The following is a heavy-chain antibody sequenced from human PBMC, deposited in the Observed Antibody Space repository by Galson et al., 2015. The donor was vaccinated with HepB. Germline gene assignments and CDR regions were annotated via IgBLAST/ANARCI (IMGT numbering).Heavy chain of an antibody. V-gene: IGHV1-69*10. Sequence: SVKVSCKASGGTFSSYAISWVRQAPGQGLEWMGGIIPILGIANYAQKFQGRVTITADKSTGTAYMELSSLRSEDTAVYYCASPPYSSNPWWFDPWGQGTLVTVSS. J-gene: IGHJ5*02. D-gene: IGHD6-13*01. CDR2: IIPILGIA. CDR3: ASPPYSSNPWWFDP. CDR1: GGTFSSYA.